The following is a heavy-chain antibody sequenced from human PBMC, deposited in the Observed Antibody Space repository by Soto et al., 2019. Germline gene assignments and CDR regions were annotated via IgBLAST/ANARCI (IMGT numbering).Heavy chain of an antibody. CDR3: ARAQLEPPYADDY. CDR1: DGSFSTYY. V-gene: IGHV4-34*01. D-gene: IGHD1-1*01. CDR2: INHSGST. J-gene: IGHJ4*02. Sequence: SETLSLTCAVYDGSFSTYYWSWIRQPPGKGLEWIGEINHSGSTNYNPSLKSRVTISVDTSKNQFSLKVNSVTAADTAVYYCARAQLEPPYADDYWGQGIQVTVSS.